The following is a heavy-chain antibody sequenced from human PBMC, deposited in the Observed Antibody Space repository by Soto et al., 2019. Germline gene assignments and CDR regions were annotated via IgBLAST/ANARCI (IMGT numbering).Heavy chain of an antibody. Sequence: QVQLVESGGGVVQPGRSLRLSCAASGFTFSSYGMHWVRQAPGKGLEWWAVIWYDGSNKYYADSVKGRFTISRDNSKNTMYLQMNSLRAEDTAVYYCARDQGNYGDYVGYFDYWGQGTLVTVSS. CDR1: GFTFSSYG. J-gene: IGHJ4*02. CDR2: IWYDGSNK. D-gene: IGHD4-17*01. V-gene: IGHV3-33*01. CDR3: ARDQGNYGDYVGYFDY.